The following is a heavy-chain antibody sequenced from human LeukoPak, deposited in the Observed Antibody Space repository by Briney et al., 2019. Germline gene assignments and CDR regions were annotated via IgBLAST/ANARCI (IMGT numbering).Heavy chain of an antibody. CDR3: ARVWQPSGGAFDY. Sequence: GGSLRLSCAASGFTVSSNYMSWVRQAPGKGLEWVSSISSSSSYIYYADSVKGRFTISRDNAKNSLYLQMNSLRAEDTAVYYCARVWQPSGGAFDYWGQGTLVTVSS. J-gene: IGHJ4*02. CDR1: GFTVSSNY. D-gene: IGHD6-13*01. V-gene: IGHV3-21*01. CDR2: ISSSSSYI.